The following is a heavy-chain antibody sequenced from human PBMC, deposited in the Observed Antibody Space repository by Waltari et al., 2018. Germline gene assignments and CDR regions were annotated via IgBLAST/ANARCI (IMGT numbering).Heavy chain of an antibody. CDR3: GGVDYGSGSYFDY. V-gene: IGHV4-39*07. CDR1: GCSISSSCYY. J-gene: IGHJ4*02. Sequence: QLQLQESGPGLVKPSETLSLTCTVSGCSISSSCYYWGWIRQPPGKRLEWIGIIYCSGSTSYNPTLKSRAAKSVNTSKNQFSRKLSSVAAADTAVYYGGGVDYGSGSYFDYWGQGTLVTVSS. CDR2: IYCSGST. D-gene: IGHD3-10*01.